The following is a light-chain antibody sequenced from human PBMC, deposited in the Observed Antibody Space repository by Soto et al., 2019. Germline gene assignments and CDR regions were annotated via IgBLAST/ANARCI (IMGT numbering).Light chain of an antibody. V-gene: IGLV3-21*02. CDR1: NIRTKS. Sequence: SYELTQPPSVSVAPGQTARITCGGNNIRTKSVHWYQQKPGQAPVLVVCDDSDRPSGIPERFSGSKSGNTASLTISGLQAEDEADYYCSSYRRSSTLIFGIGTKVTVL. J-gene: IGLJ1*01. CDR2: DDS. CDR3: SSYRRSSTLI.